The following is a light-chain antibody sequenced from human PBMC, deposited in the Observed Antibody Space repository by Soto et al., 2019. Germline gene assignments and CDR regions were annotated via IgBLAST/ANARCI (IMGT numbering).Light chain of an antibody. CDR3: HQYNNWPPLT. CDR1: QSVSSN. J-gene: IGKJ4*01. V-gene: IGKV3-15*01. CDR2: GAS. Sequence: EIVMTQSPATLSVSPGERATLSCRASQSVSSNLAWYQQKPGQPPRLLIYGASTRATGIPARFSGSRSGTEFTLTISSLQSEDFAVYYCHQYNNWPPLTFGGATKVVIK.